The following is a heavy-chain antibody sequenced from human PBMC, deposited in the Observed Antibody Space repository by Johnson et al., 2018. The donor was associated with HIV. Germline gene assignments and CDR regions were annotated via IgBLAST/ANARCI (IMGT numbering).Heavy chain of an antibody. CDR3: AKDKGSSSWFDAFDI. V-gene: IGHV3-9*01. CDR1: GFTFSDYY. CDR2: LSWNSGSI. Sequence: VQLVESGGGLVKPGGSLRLSCAASGFTFSDYYMSWIRQAPGKGLEWVSGLSWNSGSIGYADSVKGRFPISRDNAKNSLYLQMNSLRAEDTALYYCAKDKGSSSWFDAFDIWGQGTMVTVSS. J-gene: IGHJ3*02. D-gene: IGHD6-13*01.